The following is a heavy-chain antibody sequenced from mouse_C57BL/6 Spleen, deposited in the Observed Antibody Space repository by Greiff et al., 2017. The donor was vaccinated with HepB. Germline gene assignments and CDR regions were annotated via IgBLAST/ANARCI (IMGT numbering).Heavy chain of an antibody. D-gene: IGHD1-1*01. J-gene: IGHJ4*01. Sequence: QVQLQQSGPELVKPGASVKISCKASGYAFSSSWLNWVKQRPGTGLEWIGRLYPGDGDTNYNGKFKGKATLTADKSSSTAYMQLSSLTSEDSAVYFCARRGYYYGSSYRGNAMDYWGQGTSVTVSS. V-gene: IGHV1-82*01. CDR3: ARRGYYYGSSYRGNAMDY. CDR2: LYPGDGDT. CDR1: GYAFSSSW.